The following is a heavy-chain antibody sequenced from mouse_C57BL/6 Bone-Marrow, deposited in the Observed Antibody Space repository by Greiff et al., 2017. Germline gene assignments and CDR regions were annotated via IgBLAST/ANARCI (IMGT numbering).Heavy chain of an antibody. Sequence: QVTLKESGPGILQSSQTLSLTCSFSGFSLRTSGMGVSWIRQPSGKGLEWLAHIYWDDDKRYNPSLKSRLTISKDTSRNQVFLKITSVDAADTATYYSARDYYGSTLFDYWGQGTTLTVSS. CDR1: GFSLRTSGMG. V-gene: IGHV8-12*01. J-gene: IGHJ2*01. CDR3: ARDYYGSTLFDY. CDR2: IYWDDDK. D-gene: IGHD1-1*01.